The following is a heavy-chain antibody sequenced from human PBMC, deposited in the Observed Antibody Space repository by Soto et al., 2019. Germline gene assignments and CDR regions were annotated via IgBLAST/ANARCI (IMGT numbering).Heavy chain of an antibody. Sequence: QVQLQLWGAGLLKPSDTLSLTCALYGGSFGGYYWSWIRQPPGKGLEWVGEINHSGSTKYNPSLKSRFSISRDPSKSQFSLKLSPVTAADTAVYYCARRVGPAAIGYWGQGMLVTVSS. CDR2: INHSGST. CDR1: GGSFGGYY. D-gene: IGHD2-2*01. J-gene: IGHJ4*02. V-gene: IGHV4-34*01. CDR3: ARRVGPAAIGY.